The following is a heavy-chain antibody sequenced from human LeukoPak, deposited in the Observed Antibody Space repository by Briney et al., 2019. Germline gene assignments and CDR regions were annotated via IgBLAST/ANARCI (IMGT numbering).Heavy chain of an antibody. D-gene: IGHD3-22*01. V-gene: IGHV3-23*01. CDR3: ARGSGYDSSGYLVT. CDR1: GFPFSTYA. CDR2: ITGSGGFT. Sequence: PGGSLRLSCAASGFPFSTYAMNWVRQAPGKGLEWVSVITGSGGFTQYADSVKGRFTISRDNSKNTVYLQMNSLRSEDTAVYYCARGSGYDSSGYLVTWGQGTLVTVSS. J-gene: IGHJ4*02.